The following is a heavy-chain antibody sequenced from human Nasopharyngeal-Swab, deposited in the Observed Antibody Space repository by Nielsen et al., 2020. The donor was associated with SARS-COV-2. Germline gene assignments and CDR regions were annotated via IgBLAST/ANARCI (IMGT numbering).Heavy chain of an antibody. CDR2: IDPSDSYT. D-gene: IGHD4-23*01. Sequence: VRQMPGKGLVWMGRIDPSDSYTNYSPSFQGHVTISADKSISTAYLQWSSLKASDTAMYYCATLTVGGNNWFDPWGQGTLVTVSS. V-gene: IGHV5-10-1*01. J-gene: IGHJ5*02. CDR3: ATLTVGGNNWFDP.